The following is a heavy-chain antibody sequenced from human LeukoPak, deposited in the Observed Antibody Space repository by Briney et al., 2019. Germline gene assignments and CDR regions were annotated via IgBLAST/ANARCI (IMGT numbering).Heavy chain of an antibody. V-gene: IGHV3-23*01. Sequence: GGSLRLSCAASGFTFSSYSMNWVRQAPGKGLEWVSAISSSGGSTYYADSVKGRFTISRDNSKNILYLQMNSLRAEDTAVYYCAKVDGSSGWYGDAYWGQGTLVTVSS. J-gene: IGHJ4*02. CDR3: AKVDGSSGWYGDAY. CDR1: GFTFSSYS. D-gene: IGHD6-19*01. CDR2: ISSSGGST.